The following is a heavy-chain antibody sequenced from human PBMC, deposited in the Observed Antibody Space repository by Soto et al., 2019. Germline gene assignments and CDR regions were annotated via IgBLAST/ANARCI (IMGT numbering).Heavy chain of an antibody. J-gene: IGHJ6*02. CDR3: ARDRSPRLYGSGTNYYYGMDV. Sequence: SVKVSCKASGGTFSSYTISWVRQAPGQGLEWMGRIIPILGIANYAQKFQGRVTITADKSTSTAYMELSSLRSEDTAVYYCARDRSPRLYGSGTNYYYGMDVWG. V-gene: IGHV1-69*04. D-gene: IGHD3-10*01. CDR1: GGTFSSYT. CDR2: IIPILGIA.